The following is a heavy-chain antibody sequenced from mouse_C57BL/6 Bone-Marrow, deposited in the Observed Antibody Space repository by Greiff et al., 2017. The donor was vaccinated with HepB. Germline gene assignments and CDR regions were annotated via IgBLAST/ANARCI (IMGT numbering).Heavy chain of an antibody. CDR2: IHPNNGGN. Sequence: EVQLQHSGPELVKPGASVKISCKASGYTLTDYYMNWVKQSHGKSLEWVGDIHPNNGGNSYNQKFKGNAKLTVDKSSSKAYMELRSLTSEDSAIDYCSRMVPYYYDMDYWGQGTSVTVSS. CDR1: GYTLTDYY. CDR3: SRMVPYYYDMDY. V-gene: IGHV1-26*01. D-gene: IGHD2-1*01. J-gene: IGHJ4*01.